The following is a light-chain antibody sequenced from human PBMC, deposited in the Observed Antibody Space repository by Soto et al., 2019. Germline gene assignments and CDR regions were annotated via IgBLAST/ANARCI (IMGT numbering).Light chain of an antibody. CDR1: QDISNY. Sequence: DIQMTQSPSSLSASVGDRVTITCQASQDISNYLNWYQQKPGKAPKLLIYDASNWETGVPSRFSGRGSGTDFTFTISSLQPEDIATYYCQQYDNLLTFGQGTKVEIK. CDR2: DAS. J-gene: IGKJ1*01. CDR3: QQYDNLLT. V-gene: IGKV1-33*01.